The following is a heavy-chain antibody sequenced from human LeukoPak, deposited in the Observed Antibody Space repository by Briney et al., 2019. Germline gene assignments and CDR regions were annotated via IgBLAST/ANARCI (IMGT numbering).Heavy chain of an antibody. CDR2: IYYSGST. Sequence: PSETLSLTCIVSGGSISSSSYYWGWIRQPPGKGLEWIGSIYYSGSTYYNPSLKSRVTISVDTSKNQFSLKLSSVTAADTAVYYCARGRDYDYSGYYFDYWGQGTLVTVSS. CDR1: GGSISSSSYY. J-gene: IGHJ4*02. D-gene: IGHD3-22*01. CDR3: ARGRDYDYSGYYFDY. V-gene: IGHV4-39*07.